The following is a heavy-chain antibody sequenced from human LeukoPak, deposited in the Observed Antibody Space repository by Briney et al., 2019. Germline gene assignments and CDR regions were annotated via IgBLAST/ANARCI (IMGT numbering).Heavy chain of an antibody. V-gene: IGHV5-51*01. CDR2: IYPGDSDT. CDR3: ARGQDYGGYMAPFDY. D-gene: IGHD5-12*01. Sequence: KPGESLKNSCKGSGYSFTSYWIGWVRQMPGKGLGWMGIIYPGDSDTRHSPYFQGQVTISADKSISTAYLQWSSLKASDTAMYYCARGQDYGGYMAPFDYWGQGTLVTVSS. J-gene: IGHJ4*02. CDR1: GYSFTSYW.